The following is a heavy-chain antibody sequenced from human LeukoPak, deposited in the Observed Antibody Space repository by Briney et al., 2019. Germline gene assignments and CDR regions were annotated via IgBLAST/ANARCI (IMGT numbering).Heavy chain of an antibody. D-gene: IGHD6-19*01. CDR3: ARHSIAVAGPFDF. J-gene: IGHJ4*02. V-gene: IGHV4-39*01. Sequence: TSETLSLTCTVSGGSISSNNYDWGWIRQPPGKGLEWIGSIYYSGSTSYNPSPKSRVTISVDTSKNQFSLKLSSVTAADTAVYYCARHSIAVAGPFDFWGQGTLVTVSS. CDR1: GGSISSNNYD. CDR2: IYYSGST.